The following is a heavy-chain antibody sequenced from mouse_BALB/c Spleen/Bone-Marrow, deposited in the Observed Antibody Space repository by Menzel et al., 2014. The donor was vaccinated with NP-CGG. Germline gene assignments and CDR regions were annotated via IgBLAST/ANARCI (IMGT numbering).Heavy chain of an antibody. D-gene: IGHD6-2*01. CDR2: IYPGSGNT. V-gene: IGHV1-63*01. CDR3: KRRRSLEH. CDR1: GYAFSNYW. Sequence: QVQLQQPGTELVRPGTSVKISCKASGYAFSNYWLGWVKQRPGHGLEWIGDIYPGSGNTYYNEKFKGKATLTADKSSSTAYMQHRGGTSEVSARYLCKRRRSLEHWGQGTTLTVSS. J-gene: IGHJ2*01.